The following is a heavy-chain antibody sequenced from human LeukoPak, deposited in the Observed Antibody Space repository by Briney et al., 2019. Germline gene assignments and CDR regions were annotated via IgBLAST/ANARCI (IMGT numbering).Heavy chain of an antibody. CDR3: ARDYGGNRVMGYYYGMDV. V-gene: IGHV4-59*01. CDR1: GGSISSYY. J-gene: IGHJ6*02. CDR2: IYYSGST. D-gene: IGHD4-23*01. Sequence: SETLSLTCTVSGGSISSYYWSWIRQPPGKGLEWIGYIYYSGSTNYNPSLKSRVTISVDTSKNQFSLKLSSVTAADTAVYYRARDYGGNRVMGYYYGMDVWGQETTVTVSS.